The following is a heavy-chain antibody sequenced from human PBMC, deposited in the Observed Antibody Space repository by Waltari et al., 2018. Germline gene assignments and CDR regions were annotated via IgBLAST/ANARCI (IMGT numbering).Heavy chain of an antibody. CDR2: IREDGSNK. CDR3: AKVTYGGNYYFDY. V-gene: IGHV3-30*02. Sequence: QVQLVESGGGVVQPGGSLRLSCAASGFTFSSYGMHWVRQAPGKGLGWVAFIREDGSNKYYADSVKGRFTISRDNSKNTLYLQMNSLRAEDTAVYYCAKVTYGGNYYFDYWGQGTLVTVSS. J-gene: IGHJ4*02. CDR1: GFTFSSYG. D-gene: IGHD2-21*02.